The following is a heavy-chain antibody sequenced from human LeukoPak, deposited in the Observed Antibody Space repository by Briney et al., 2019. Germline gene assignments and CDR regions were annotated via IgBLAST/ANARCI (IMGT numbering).Heavy chain of an antibody. Sequence: SETLSLTCTVSGGSISSYYWSWIRQPPGKGLEWIGYIYYSGSTNYNPSLKSRVTILVDTSKNQFSLKLSSVTAADTAVYYCARMRYDSSGYYAGPIYYFDYWGQGTLVTVSS. CDR1: GGSISSYY. V-gene: IGHV4-59*08. CDR3: ARMRYDSSGYYAGPIYYFDY. CDR2: IYYSGST. D-gene: IGHD3-22*01. J-gene: IGHJ4*02.